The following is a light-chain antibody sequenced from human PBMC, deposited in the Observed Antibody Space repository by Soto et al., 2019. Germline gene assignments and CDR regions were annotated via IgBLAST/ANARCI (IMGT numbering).Light chain of an antibody. Sequence: EIVLTQSPGTLSLSPGERATLSCRASQSVGRNYVAWYQQRPGQAPRLLIYGASSRATGVPDSFSGSGSGTDFTLTISRLEPEDSAVYYCQQYGSSPYTFGQGTKLEIK. CDR2: GAS. CDR1: QSVGRNY. CDR3: QQYGSSPYT. V-gene: IGKV3-20*01. J-gene: IGKJ2*01.